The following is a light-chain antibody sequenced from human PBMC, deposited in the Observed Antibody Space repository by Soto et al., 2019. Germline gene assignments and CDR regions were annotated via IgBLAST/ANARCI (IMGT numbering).Light chain of an antibody. V-gene: IGKV1-9*01. Sequence: DIQLTQSPSFLSASVGDRVTITCRASQDIINYLAWYQQKPGKAPKLLIYAASTLQSGVPSRFSGSGSGTEFTLTISSLQHEDFATYYCEQLNTYPLTFGGGTKVDIK. J-gene: IGKJ4*01. CDR3: EQLNTYPLT. CDR2: AAS. CDR1: QDIINY.